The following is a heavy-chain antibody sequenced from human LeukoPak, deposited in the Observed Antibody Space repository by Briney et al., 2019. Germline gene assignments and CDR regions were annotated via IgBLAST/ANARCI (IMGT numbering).Heavy chain of an antibody. CDR1: RFTFSTYS. Sequence: GGSLRLSCAASRFTFSTYSMNWVRQAPGKGLEWVSSISSRSTYIYYADSVKGRFTISRDNAKNSLYLQMNSLRAEDTAVYYCARDNWGYADYWGQGTPLTVSS. D-gene: IGHD7-27*01. CDR3: ARDNWGYADY. V-gene: IGHV3-21*01. CDR2: ISSRSTYI. J-gene: IGHJ4*02.